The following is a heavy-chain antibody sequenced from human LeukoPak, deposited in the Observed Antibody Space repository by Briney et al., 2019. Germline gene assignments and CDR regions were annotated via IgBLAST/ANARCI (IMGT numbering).Heavy chain of an antibody. D-gene: IGHD6-13*01. CDR2: IIPILGIP. CDR3: ARDPEGRIAMDV. Sequence: SVKVSCKASGGTFSSYAISWVRQAPGQGLEWMGRIIPILGIPNYAQSFQGRATITADKSTSTAYMELSSLRSEDTAVYYCARDPEGRIAMDVWGQGTTVTVSS. CDR1: GGTFSSYA. J-gene: IGHJ6*02. V-gene: IGHV1-69*04.